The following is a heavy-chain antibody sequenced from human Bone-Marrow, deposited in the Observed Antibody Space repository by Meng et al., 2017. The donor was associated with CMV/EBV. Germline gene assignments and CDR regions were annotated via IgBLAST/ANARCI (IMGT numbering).Heavy chain of an antibody. CDR1: GFTFSAYA. CDR3: ARDSRYCSSTGCPRFDY. V-gene: IGHV3-64*02. D-gene: IGHD2-2*01. J-gene: IGHJ4*02. Sequence: GESLKISCAASGFTFSAYAMHWVRQAPGKGLEYVSAISSNGGSTYYADSVKGRFTISRDNAKNSLYLQMNSLRAEDTAVYYCARDSRYCSSTGCPRFDYWGQGTLVTVSS. CDR2: ISSNGGST.